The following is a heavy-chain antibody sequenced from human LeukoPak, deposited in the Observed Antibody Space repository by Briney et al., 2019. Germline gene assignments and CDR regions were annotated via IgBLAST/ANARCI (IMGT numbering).Heavy chain of an antibody. CDR3: ARDPTYYDFWSGYYSDY. V-gene: IGHV1-18*01. J-gene: IGHJ4*02. Sequence: ASVKVSCKAPGYTFTSYGISWVRQAPGQGLEWMGWITAYNGNTNYAQKLQGRVTMTTDTSTSTAYMELRSLRCDDTAVYYCARDPTYYDFWSGYYSDYWGQGTLVTVSS. CDR2: ITAYNGNT. D-gene: IGHD3-3*01. CDR1: GYTFTSYG.